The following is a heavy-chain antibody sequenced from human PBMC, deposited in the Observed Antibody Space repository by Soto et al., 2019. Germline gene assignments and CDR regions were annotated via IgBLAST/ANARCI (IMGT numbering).Heavy chain of an antibody. CDR3: AAFAKYVTFTSFYPC. CDR2: IYSDGST. CDR1: GFTVISNY. J-gene: IGHJ4*02. Sequence: EVQLVESGGGLVQPGGSLRLSCAASGFTVISNYMSWVRQAPGKWLEWVSVIYSDGSTYYADSVKGRFIISSDNSNNTLYFQMNSLRAEDTSVYYCAAFAKYVTFTSFYPCWGQGNLVSVSS. D-gene: IGHD3-10*01. V-gene: IGHV3-66*01.